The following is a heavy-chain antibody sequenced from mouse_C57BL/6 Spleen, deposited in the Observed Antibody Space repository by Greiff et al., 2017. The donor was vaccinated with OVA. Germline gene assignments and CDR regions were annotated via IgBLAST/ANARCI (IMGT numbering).Heavy chain of an antibody. CDR3: AAYYSNYEGFAY. D-gene: IGHD2-5*01. Sequence: VQLQQSGPELVKPGASVKIPCKASGYTFTDYNMDWVKQSHGKSLEWIGDINPTNGGTIYNQKFKGKATLTVDKSSSTAYMELRSLTSEDTAVYYCAAYYSNYEGFAYWGQGTLVTVSA. J-gene: IGHJ3*01. CDR2: INPTNGGT. CDR1: GYTFTDYN. V-gene: IGHV1-18*01.